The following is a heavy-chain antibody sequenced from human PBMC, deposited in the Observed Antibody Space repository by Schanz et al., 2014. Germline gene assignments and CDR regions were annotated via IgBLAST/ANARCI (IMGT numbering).Heavy chain of an antibody. J-gene: IGHJ4*02. V-gene: IGHV7-4-1*02. D-gene: IGHD7-27*01. CDR3: ARGEANWGQY. CDR2: INTNTGNP. CDR1: GYNFTTYT. Sequence: QVQLGQSGSELTRPGASVKVSCQASGYNFTTYTMNWVRQAPGQGLEWMGWINTNTGNPTYAQGFTGRFVFSLDTSVSTAYLQISFLKADDTAVFFCARGEANWGQYWGQGTLVTVSS.